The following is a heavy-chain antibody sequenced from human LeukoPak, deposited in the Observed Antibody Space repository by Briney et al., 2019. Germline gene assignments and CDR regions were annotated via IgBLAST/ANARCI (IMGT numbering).Heavy chain of an antibody. CDR3: ARQGSRSSWLDYYYGMDV. J-gene: IGHJ6*02. CDR2: IYPGDSDT. D-gene: IGHD6-13*01. Sequence: PGESLKISCKGSGDTFSTHWIGWVRQMPGKGLEWMGIIYPGDSDTRYSPSFQGQVTISADKSISTAYLQWSSLKASDTAMYYCARQGSRSSWLDYYYGMDVWGQGTTVTVSS. V-gene: IGHV5-51*01. CDR1: GDTFSTHW.